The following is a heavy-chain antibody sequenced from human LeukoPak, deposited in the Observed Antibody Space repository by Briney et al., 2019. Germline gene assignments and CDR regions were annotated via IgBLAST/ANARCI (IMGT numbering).Heavy chain of an antibody. J-gene: IGHJ4*02. V-gene: IGHV3-23*01. CDR3: AKEEGADTAMAIDY. D-gene: IGHD5-18*01. CDR2: ISGSGGST. Sequence: PGGSLRLSCAASGFTFSSYAMSWVREAPGKGLEWVSAISGSGGSTYYADSVKGRFTLSRDNSKNTLYVQMNSLRAEDTAVYYCAKEEGADTAMAIDYWGQGTLVTVSS. CDR1: GFTFSSYA.